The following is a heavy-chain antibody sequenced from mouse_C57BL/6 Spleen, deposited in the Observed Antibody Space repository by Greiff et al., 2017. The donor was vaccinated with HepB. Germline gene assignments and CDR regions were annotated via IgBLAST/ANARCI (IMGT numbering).Heavy chain of an antibody. CDR2: IDPENGDT. CDR3: TTTVVASDY. J-gene: IGHJ2*01. CDR1: GFNIKDDY. D-gene: IGHD1-1*01. Sequence: EVKVEESGAELVRPGASVKLSCTASGFNIKDDYMHWVKQRPEQGLEWIGWIDPENGDTEYASKFQGKATITADTSSNTAYLQLSSLTSEDTAVYYCTTTVVASDYWGQGTTLTVSS. V-gene: IGHV14-4*01.